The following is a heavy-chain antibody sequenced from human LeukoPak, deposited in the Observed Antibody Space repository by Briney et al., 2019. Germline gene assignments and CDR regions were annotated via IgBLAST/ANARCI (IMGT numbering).Heavy chain of an antibody. D-gene: IGHD6-13*01. CDR3: ARSSSWWNWFDP. CDR1: GYTFTSYY. CDR2: INPSGGST. Sequence: GESLKISCKGSGYTFTSYYMHWVRQAPGQGLEWMGIINPSGGSTSYAQKFQGRVTMTRDMSTSTVYMELSSLRSEDTAVYYCARSSSWWNWFDPWGQGTLVTVSS. V-gene: IGHV1-46*01. J-gene: IGHJ5*02.